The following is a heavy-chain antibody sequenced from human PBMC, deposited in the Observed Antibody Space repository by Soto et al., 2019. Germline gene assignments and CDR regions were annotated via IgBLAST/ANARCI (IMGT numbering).Heavy chain of an antibody. Sequence: EVQVVESGGGLVQPGGSLRLSCAASGFTFSSYSMIWVRQAPGRGLEWVSYISSSSNTIYYADSVKGRFTISRDNAKNSLYLQMNSLRDEDTAIYYCARGMAAAGRTGFVFWGQGTLVTVSS. V-gene: IGHV3-48*02. CDR2: ISSSSNTI. CDR1: GFTFSSYS. J-gene: IGHJ4*02. CDR3: ARGMAAAGRTGFVF. D-gene: IGHD6-13*01.